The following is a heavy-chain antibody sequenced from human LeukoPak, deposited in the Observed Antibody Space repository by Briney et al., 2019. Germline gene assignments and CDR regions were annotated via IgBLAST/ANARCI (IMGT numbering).Heavy chain of an antibody. V-gene: IGHV1-2*06. CDR1: GYTFTGYY. Sequence: ASVKVSCKASGYTFTGYYMHWVRQAPGQGLEWMGRINPNSGGTNYAQKFQGRVTMTRDTSISTAYMELSRLRSDDTAVYYCARDDYDILTGYQIFDYWSQGTLVTVSS. CDR2: INPNSGGT. J-gene: IGHJ4*02. CDR3: ARDDYDILTGYQIFDY. D-gene: IGHD3-9*01.